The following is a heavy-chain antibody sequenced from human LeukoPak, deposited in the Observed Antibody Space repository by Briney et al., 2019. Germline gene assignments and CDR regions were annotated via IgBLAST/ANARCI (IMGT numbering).Heavy chain of an antibody. CDR3: AKDLTYYYDSSGYYLDY. V-gene: IGHV3-33*06. D-gene: IGHD3-22*01. Sequence: RAGGSLRLSCVASGFTFSSYGMHWVRQAPGKGLEWVAVIWYDGSNKYYADSVKGRFTISRDNSKNTLYLQMNSLRAEDTAVYYCAKDLTYYYDSSGYYLDYWGQGTLVTVSS. J-gene: IGHJ4*02. CDR2: IWYDGSNK. CDR1: GFTFSSYG.